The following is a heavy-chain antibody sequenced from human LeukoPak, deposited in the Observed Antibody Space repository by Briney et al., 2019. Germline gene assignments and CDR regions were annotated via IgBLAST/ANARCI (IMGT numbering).Heavy chain of an antibody. V-gene: IGHV7-4-1*02. CDR1: GYTFTSYA. Sequence: GASVKVSCKASGYTFTSYAMNWVRQAPGQGLEWMGWVNTNTGNPTYAQGFTGRFVFSLDTSVSTAYLQISSLRSEDTAVYYCAREGYGSGISGEMYYMDVWGKGTTVTISS. J-gene: IGHJ6*03. D-gene: IGHD3-10*01. CDR3: AREGYGSGISGEMYYMDV. CDR2: VNTNTGNP.